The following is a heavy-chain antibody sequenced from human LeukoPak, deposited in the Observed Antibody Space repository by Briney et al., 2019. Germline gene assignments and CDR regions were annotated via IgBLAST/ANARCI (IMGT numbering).Heavy chain of an antibody. V-gene: IGHV3-21*01. CDR3: ARSPDYYDSSGYYYRGYYGMDV. Sequence: GGSLRLSCAASGFTFSSYSMNWVRQAPGKGLEWVSSISSSSSYIYYADSVKGRFTISRDNAKNSLYLQMNSLRAEDTAVYYCARSPDYYDSSGYYYRGYYGMDVWGQGTTVTVSS. CDR1: GFTFSSYS. J-gene: IGHJ6*02. D-gene: IGHD3-22*01. CDR2: ISSSSSYI.